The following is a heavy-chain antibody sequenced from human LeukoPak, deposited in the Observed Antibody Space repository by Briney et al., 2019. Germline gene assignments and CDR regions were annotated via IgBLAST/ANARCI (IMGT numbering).Heavy chain of an antibody. D-gene: IGHD3-16*01. J-gene: IGHJ4*02. Sequence: GGSLRLSCAASGFTFSSYLMSWVRQAPGKGLEWVANIKQDGSEKYYVDSVKGRFTIYRDNDKNSLYLQMNSLRAEDTAVYYCERGPEGATWVDYWGQGTLVNVSS. CDR2: IKQDGSEK. CDR1: GFTFSSYL. V-gene: IGHV3-7*03. CDR3: ERGPEGATWVDY.